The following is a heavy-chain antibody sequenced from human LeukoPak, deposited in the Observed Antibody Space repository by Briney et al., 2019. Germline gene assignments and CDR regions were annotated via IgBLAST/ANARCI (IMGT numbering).Heavy chain of an antibody. CDR2: IHSDGSPT. CDR3: ARGSALGAYFDY. V-gene: IGHV3-74*01. D-gene: IGHD3-10*01. Sequence: PGGSLRLSCAASGFTFSTYWMHWVRQAPGKGLVWVSRIHSDGSPTSYADSVKGRFTIARDNAKNTLYLQMNSLRAEDTAVYYCARGSALGAYFDYWGQGTLVTVSS. J-gene: IGHJ4*02. CDR1: GFTFSTYW.